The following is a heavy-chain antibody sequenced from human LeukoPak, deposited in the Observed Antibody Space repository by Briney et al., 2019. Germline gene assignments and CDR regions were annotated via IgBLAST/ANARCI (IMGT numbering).Heavy chain of an antibody. D-gene: IGHD1-7*01. J-gene: IGHJ5*02. Sequence: GGSLINSCAASGFNFSCSGMNWVRQAPGKGLELVAYIGIGGTNKYYADSVRGRFTISRDNAKKSVYLQMNSLRAEDTAIYYCASVWNFLLHHWARGTLVTVSS. CDR3: ASVWNFLLHH. CDR1: GFNFSCSG. CDR2: IGIGGTNK. V-gene: IGHV3-48*03.